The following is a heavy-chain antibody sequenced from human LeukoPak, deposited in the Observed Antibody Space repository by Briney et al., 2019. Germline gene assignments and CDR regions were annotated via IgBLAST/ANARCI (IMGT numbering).Heavy chain of an antibody. D-gene: IGHD4-17*01. J-gene: IGHJ4*02. CDR2: IYYSGST. Sequence: SETLSLTCTVSGGSITSSSYYWGWIRQPPGKGLEWIGSIYYSGSTYYNPSLKSRVTISVDTSKNRSSLRLSSVTAAETAVYYSAIVVPYGDYPSYLDYWGQGTLVTVSS. V-gene: IGHV4-39*01. CDR3: AIVVPYGDYPSYLDY. CDR1: GGSITSSSYY.